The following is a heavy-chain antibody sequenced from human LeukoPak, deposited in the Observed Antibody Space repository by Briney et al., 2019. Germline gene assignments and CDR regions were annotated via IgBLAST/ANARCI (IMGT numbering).Heavy chain of an antibody. CDR3: ARDSSSSAFDI. Sequence: GGSLRLSCAASGFTFSSYSMNWVRQAPGKGLEWVSSISSSSYIYYADSVKGRFTISRDNAKNSLYLQMNSLRAEDTAVYYCARDSSSSAFDIWGQGTMVTVSS. CDR1: GFTFSSYS. J-gene: IGHJ3*02. D-gene: IGHD6-6*01. V-gene: IGHV3-21*01. CDR2: ISSSSYI.